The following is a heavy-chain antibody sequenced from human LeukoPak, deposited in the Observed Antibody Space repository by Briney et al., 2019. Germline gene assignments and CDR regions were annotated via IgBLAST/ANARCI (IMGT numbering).Heavy chain of an antibody. D-gene: IGHD6-6*01. Sequence: PGGSLRLSCVTSGFTFSNFWMTWVRQAPGKGLEWVANIKQDGSEKYYVDSVKGRFTVSRDNAKNSLYLQMNSLRAEDTAVYSCARDRIPALPGYWGQGTLVTVSS. CDR2: IKQDGSEK. CDR3: ARDRIPALPGY. V-gene: IGHV3-7*01. CDR1: GFTFSNFW. J-gene: IGHJ4*02.